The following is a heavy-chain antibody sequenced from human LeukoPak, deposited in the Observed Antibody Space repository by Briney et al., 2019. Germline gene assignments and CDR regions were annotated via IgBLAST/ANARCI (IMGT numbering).Heavy chain of an antibody. V-gene: IGHV4-39*01. J-gene: IGHJ5*02. CDR3: ARGNDYDFWSGYCFWFDP. CDR2: IYYSGST. CDR1: GGSISSSSYY. D-gene: IGHD3-3*01. Sequence: SETLSLTCPVSGGSISSSSYYWGWIRQPPGKGLEWIGSIYYSGSTYYNPPLKSRVTISVDTSKNQFSLKLSSVTAADTAVYYCARGNDYDFWSGYCFWFDPWGQGTLVTVSS.